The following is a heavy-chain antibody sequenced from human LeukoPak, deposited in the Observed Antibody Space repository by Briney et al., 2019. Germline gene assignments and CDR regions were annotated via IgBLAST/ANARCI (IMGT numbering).Heavy chain of an antibody. J-gene: IGHJ4*02. CDR2: ISAYNGNT. CDR3: ARVCSSTSCSRHVDY. V-gene: IGHV1-18*04. Sequence: GASVKVSCKASGYTFTSYGISWVRQAPGQGLEWMGWISAYNGNTNYAQKLQGRVTMTTDTSTSTAYMELRSLRSDDTAVYYCARVCSSTSCSRHVDYWGQGTPVTVSS. CDR1: GYTFTSYG. D-gene: IGHD2-2*01.